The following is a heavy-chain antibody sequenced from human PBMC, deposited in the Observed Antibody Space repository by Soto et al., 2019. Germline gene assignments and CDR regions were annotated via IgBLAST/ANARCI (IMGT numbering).Heavy chain of an antibody. Sequence: PSETLSLTCTVSGGSVSSGSYYWSWIRQPPGKGLEWIGYIYYSGSTNYNPSLKSRVTISVDTSKNQFSLKLSSVTAADTAVYYCARADLNYGSGSYLIWYFDYWGQGTLVTVSS. CDR3: ARADLNYGSGSYLIWYFDY. V-gene: IGHV4-61*01. J-gene: IGHJ4*02. CDR1: GGSVSSGSYY. CDR2: IYYSGST. D-gene: IGHD3-10*01.